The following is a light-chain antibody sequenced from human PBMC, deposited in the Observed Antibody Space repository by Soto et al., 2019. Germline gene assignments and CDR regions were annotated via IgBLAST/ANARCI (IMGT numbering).Light chain of an antibody. CDR2: SNN. CDR3: ATSDDRMNGYV. CDR1: ISNISSNT. Sequence: QSLLTQPPSASRTPGHSVTVSCSGSISNISSNTVTWYQQLPGTPPILLLYSNNLRSSGVPDRFSGSRSGTSASLAISGLQSEDEADYYCATSDDRMNGYVFGSGTKVTVL. V-gene: IGLV1-44*01. J-gene: IGLJ1*01.